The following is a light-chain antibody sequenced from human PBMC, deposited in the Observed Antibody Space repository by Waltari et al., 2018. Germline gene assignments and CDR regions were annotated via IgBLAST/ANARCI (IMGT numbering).Light chain of an antibody. V-gene: IGKV3-20*01. Sequence: CRASESVTNDYLAWYQQKPGQAPRLLIYDASIRATGIPDRFSGSGSGTDFTLTITRLEPEDFAVYHCQQYGSLPWTFGQGTMVDMK. CDR1: ESVTNDY. CDR3: QQYGSLPWT. J-gene: IGKJ1*01. CDR2: DAS.